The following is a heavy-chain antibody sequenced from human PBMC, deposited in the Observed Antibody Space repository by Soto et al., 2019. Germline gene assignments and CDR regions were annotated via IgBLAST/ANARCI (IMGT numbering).Heavy chain of an antibody. D-gene: IGHD3-3*02. Sequence: GEALKISWKGSGYSFTSYWIGWVRQMPGKGVELMVIIYPGDSDTRYSPSFQGQVTISADKSISTAYLRWSSLKSSDTAMYYCARPRGISSPYYYGMYXWGQGTTVTVS. CDR1: GYSFTSYW. V-gene: IGHV5-51*01. J-gene: IGHJ6*02. CDR2: IYPGDSDT. CDR3: ARPRGISSPYYYGMYX.